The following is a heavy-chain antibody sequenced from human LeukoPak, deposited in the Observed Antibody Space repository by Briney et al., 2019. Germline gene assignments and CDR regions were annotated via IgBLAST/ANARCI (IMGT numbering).Heavy chain of an antibody. D-gene: IGHD1-7*01. J-gene: IGHJ4*02. Sequence: GGSLRLSCAASGFTFSSYAMSWVRQAPGKGLEWVSAISGSGGSTYYADSVKGRFTISRDNSKNTLYLQMNSLRAEDTAVYYCARAREERTTFLDYWGPGTLVTVSS. CDR1: GFTFSSYA. V-gene: IGHV3-23*01. CDR3: ARAREERTTFLDY. CDR2: ISGSGGST.